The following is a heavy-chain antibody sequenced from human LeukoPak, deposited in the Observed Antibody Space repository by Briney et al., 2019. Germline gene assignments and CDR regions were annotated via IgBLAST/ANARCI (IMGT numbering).Heavy chain of an antibody. V-gene: IGHV3-9*01. D-gene: IGHD2-21*01. J-gene: IGHJ3*02. CDR2: ISWNSGSI. CDR3: AKYDLARYDAFGI. Sequence: GRSLRLSCAASGFTFDDYAMHWVRQAPGKGLEWVSGISWNSGSIGYADSVKGRFTISRDNAKNSLYLQMNSLRAEDTALYYCAKYDLARYDAFGIWGQGTMVTVSS. CDR1: GFTFDDYA.